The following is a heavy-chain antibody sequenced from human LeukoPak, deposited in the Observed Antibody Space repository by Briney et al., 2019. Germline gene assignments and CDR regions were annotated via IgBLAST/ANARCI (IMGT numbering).Heavy chain of an antibody. Sequence: GASLKISCKGSGYSFTSYWIGWVRQMPGKGLEWMGIIYPGDSDTRYSPSFQGQVTISADKSISTAYLQWSSLKASDTAMYYCARLRVSSSFPDGWFDPWGQGTLVTVSS. CDR2: IYPGDSDT. J-gene: IGHJ5*02. CDR3: ARLRVSSSFPDGWFDP. D-gene: IGHD6-13*01. CDR1: GYSFTSYW. V-gene: IGHV5-51*01.